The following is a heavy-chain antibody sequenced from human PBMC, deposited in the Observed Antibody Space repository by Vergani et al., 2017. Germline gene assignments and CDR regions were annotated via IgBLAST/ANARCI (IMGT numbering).Heavy chain of an antibody. V-gene: IGHV4-59*01. CDR3: ARALRPYYYYMDV. CDR2: IYYSGST. J-gene: IGHJ6*03. Sequence: QLQLQESGPGLVKPSETLSLTCTVSGGSISSYYWSWIRQPPGKGLEWIGYIYYSGSTNYNPSLKSRVTISVDTSKNQFSLKLRSVTAADTAVYYCARALRPYYYYMDVWGKGTTVTVSS. CDR1: GGSISSYY.